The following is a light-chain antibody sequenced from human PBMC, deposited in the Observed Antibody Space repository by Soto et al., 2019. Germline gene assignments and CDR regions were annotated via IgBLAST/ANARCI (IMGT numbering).Light chain of an antibody. V-gene: IGLV2-8*01. CDR3: TSYAGGNNV. Sequence: SVLTQPPSASGSPGQSVTISCTGTSSDVGGYNYVSWYQQHPGKVPKLMVYEVNKRPSGVPDRFSGSKSGNTASLTVSGXXXXXXADYYCTSYAGGNNVFGTGTKVTVL. CDR1: SSDVGGYNY. CDR2: EVN. J-gene: IGLJ1*01.